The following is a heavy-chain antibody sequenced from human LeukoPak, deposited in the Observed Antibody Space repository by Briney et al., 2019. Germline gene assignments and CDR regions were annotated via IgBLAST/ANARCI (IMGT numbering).Heavy chain of an antibody. V-gene: IGHV3-23*01. D-gene: IGHD3-10*01. J-gene: IGHJ4*02. CDR3: AKRGSGSYLGQFDY. CDR2: ISGSGGSTGST. Sequence: GGSLRLSCAASGFTFSNYAMSWVRQAPGKGLEWVSAISGSGGSTGSTYYADSVKGRFTISRDNSKNTLCLQMNSLRADDTAVYYCAKRGSGSYLGQFDYWGQGTLVTVSS. CDR1: GFTFSNYA.